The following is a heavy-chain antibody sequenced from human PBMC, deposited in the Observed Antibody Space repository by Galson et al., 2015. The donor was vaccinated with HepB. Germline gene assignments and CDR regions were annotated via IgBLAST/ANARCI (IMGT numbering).Heavy chain of an antibody. J-gene: IGHJ2*01. D-gene: IGHD2-21*01. Sequence: PALVKPTQTLTLTCTFSGFSLSTSGVGVGWIRQPPGKALEWLALICWGDNKRYSPSLKSRLTITKDTSKNQVVLIMTNMDPVDTATYYCAHTSYSSSLPGWFFDLWGRAILVTVSS. CDR3: AHTSYSSSLPGWFFDL. V-gene: IGHV2-5*02. CDR1: GFSLSTSGVG. CDR2: ICWGDNK.